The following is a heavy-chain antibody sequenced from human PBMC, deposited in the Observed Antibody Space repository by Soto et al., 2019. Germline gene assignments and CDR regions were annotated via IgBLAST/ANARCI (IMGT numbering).Heavy chain of an antibody. CDR3: ASGVFGLVSPVIGGY. D-gene: IGHD3-3*01. V-gene: IGHV3-21*01. CDR2: ISRTSNYI. CDR1: GFTFSSYS. Sequence: PGGSLRLSCAASGFTFSSYSMNWVRRAPGKGLEWVSSISRTSNYIYYTDSVKGRFTISRDNAKNSIYLQMNSLRAEDTATYYCASGVFGLVSPVIGGYWGQGTLVTVSS. J-gene: IGHJ4*02.